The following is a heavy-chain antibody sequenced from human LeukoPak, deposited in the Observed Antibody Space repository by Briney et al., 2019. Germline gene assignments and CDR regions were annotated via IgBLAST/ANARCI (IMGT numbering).Heavy chain of an antibody. V-gene: IGHV4-59*01. D-gene: IGHD3-22*01. CDR1: GGSISSDY. CDR2: IYYGGST. J-gene: IGHJ4*02. CDR3: ARGPRYYYDSSGPLDY. Sequence: SETLSLTCTVSGGSISSDYWSWIRQPPGKGLDWIGYIYYGGSTNYNPSLKSRVTISVDTSKNQFSLKLSSVTAADTAVYYCARGPRYYYDSSGPLDYWGQGTLVTVSS.